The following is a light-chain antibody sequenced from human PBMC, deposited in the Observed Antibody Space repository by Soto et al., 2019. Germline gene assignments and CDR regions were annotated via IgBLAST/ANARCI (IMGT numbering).Light chain of an antibody. J-gene: IGLJ2*01. CDR2: EVN. CDR1: SSDVGNYNL. CDR3: CSYAGTYTVI. V-gene: IGLV2-23*02. Sequence: QSALTQPASVSGSPGQSITISCTGTSSDVGNYNLVSWYQQHPDKAPKFMIYEVNKRPSGVSNRFSGSKSGNTASLTISGLQAEDEADYFCCSYAGTYTVIFGGGTKVTVL.